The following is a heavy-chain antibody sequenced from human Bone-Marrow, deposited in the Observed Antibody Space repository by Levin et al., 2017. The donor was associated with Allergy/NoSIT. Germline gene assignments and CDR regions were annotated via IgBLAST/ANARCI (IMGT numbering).Heavy chain of an antibody. J-gene: IGHJ6*02. CDR3: TRGVMVRLGGVIASYALDV. V-gene: IGHV1-24*01. CDR2: FDPEQGET. D-gene: IGHD3-16*02. Sequence: ASVKVSCKVSGYTFSETSVHWVRQAPGKGLEWMGGFDPEQGETIYAQKFQGRVTMTEDTSAETAYVELSGLRSEDTAMYYCTRGVMVRLGGVIASYALDVWGQGTAVVVS. CDR1: GYTFSETS.